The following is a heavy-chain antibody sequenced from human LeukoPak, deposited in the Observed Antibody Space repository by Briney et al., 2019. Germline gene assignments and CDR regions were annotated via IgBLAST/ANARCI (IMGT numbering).Heavy chain of an antibody. CDR3: AKSYYGSGSYYRDYYYYGMDV. Sequence: QPSETLSLTCSVSGASVSSGGYYWSWIRQTPGKGLEWVSGISWNSGSIGYADSVKGRFTISRDNAKNSLYLQMNSLRAEDTALYYCAKSYYGSGSYYRDYYYYGMDVWGQGTTVTVSS. CDR2: ISWNSGSI. V-gene: IGHV3-9*01. D-gene: IGHD3-10*01. CDR1: GASVSSGGYY. J-gene: IGHJ6*02.